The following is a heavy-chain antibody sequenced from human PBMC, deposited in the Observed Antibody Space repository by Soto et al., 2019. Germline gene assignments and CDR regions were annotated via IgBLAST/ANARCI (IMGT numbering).Heavy chain of an antibody. CDR1: GFTFSSYA. J-gene: IGHJ4*02. D-gene: IGHD6-6*01. CDR2: TSGSGGST. V-gene: IGHV3-23*01. CDR3: AKDVSSSSQFDY. Sequence: PGGSLRLSCAASGFTFSSYALSWVRQAPGKGLEWVSATSGSGGSTYYADSVKGRFTISRDNSKNTLYLQMNSLRAEDTAVYYCAKDVSSSSQFDYWGQGTLVTVSS.